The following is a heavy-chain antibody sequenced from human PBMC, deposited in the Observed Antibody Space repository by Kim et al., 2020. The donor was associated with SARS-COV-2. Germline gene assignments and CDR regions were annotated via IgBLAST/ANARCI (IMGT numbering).Heavy chain of an antibody. CDR3: AKDRYSSGYADAFDI. D-gene: IGHD3-22*01. J-gene: IGHJ3*02. V-gene: IGHV3-9*01. Sequence: GGSLRLSCAASGFTFGDYVMHWVRQAPGKGLEWVSGISWNSGSIGYADSVKGRFTISRDNAKNSLYLQMNSLRAEDTALYYCAKDRYSSGYADAFDIWG. CDR1: GFTFGDYV. CDR2: ISWNSGSI.